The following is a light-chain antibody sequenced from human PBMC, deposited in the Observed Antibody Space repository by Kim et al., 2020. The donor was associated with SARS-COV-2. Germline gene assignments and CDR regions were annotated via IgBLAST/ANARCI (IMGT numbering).Light chain of an antibody. CDR2: AAS. Sequence: SPGERATLSCRASQSVSSTYFAWYQQKPGQAPRLLMYAASSGATGIPDRFSGSGSGTDFTLTISRLEPEDFAVYYCQYYGGSPLTFGRGTKVDIK. CDR3: QYYGGSPLT. J-gene: IGKJ4*01. CDR1: QSVSSTY. V-gene: IGKV3-20*01.